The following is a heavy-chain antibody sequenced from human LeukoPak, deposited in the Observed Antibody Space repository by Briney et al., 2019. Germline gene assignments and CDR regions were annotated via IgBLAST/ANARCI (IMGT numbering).Heavy chain of an antibody. CDR2: IRYDGSNK. Sequence: GGSLRLSCAASGFSFINSGMHWVRQAPGKGLEWVAFIRYDGSNKYYAGSVKGRLSISRDNSRDTLFLQMNSLRAEDTAVYYCARGGYSYGSGDYWGQGTLVTVSS. D-gene: IGHD5-18*01. CDR1: GFSFINSG. CDR3: ARGGYSYGSGDY. J-gene: IGHJ4*02. V-gene: IGHV3-30*02.